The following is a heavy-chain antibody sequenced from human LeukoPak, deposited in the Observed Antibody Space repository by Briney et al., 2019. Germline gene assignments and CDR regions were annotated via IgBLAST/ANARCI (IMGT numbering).Heavy chain of an antibody. Sequence: GGSLRLSCAASGFTFSDYYMSWIRQAPGKGLEWVSFIPYDESNRYYAESLKGRFTISRDNSRNTLFLRMNGLRADDTAVYYCAKGILESDWNPSVDWGQGTLVTVSS. V-gene: IGHV3-30*02. CDR3: AKGILESDWNPSVD. J-gene: IGHJ4*02. D-gene: IGHD1-1*01. CDR2: IPYDESNR. CDR1: GFTFSDYY.